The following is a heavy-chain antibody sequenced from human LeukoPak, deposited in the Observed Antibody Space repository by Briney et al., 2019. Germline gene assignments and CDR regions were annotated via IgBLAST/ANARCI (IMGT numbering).Heavy chain of an antibody. CDR2: IKQDGSEK. Sequence: GGSLRLSCAASGFTFSGYWMSWVRQAPGKGLEWVANIKQDGSEKYYVDSVKGRFTISRDNAKNSLFLQMNSLRAEDTAVYYCARVARLDWYFDLWGRGTLVTVSS. J-gene: IGHJ2*01. D-gene: IGHD6-6*01. CDR3: ARVARLDWYFDL. V-gene: IGHV3-7*01. CDR1: GFTFSGYW.